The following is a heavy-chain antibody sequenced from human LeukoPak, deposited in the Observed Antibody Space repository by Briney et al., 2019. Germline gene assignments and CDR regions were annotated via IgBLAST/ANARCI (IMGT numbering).Heavy chain of an antibody. Sequence: ASVKISCKASGYSFSNFHINWVRQASGQGLEWIGWVSPKTGDRGYALKFQGRVTMTSDTSETTVYMEVRSLTSEDTAVYYCAKGRVGANGYYYYGMDVWGQGTTVTVSS. CDR2: VSPKTGDR. V-gene: IGHV1-8*01. CDR1: GYSFSNFH. D-gene: IGHD1-26*01. CDR3: AKGRVGANGYYYYGMDV. J-gene: IGHJ6*02.